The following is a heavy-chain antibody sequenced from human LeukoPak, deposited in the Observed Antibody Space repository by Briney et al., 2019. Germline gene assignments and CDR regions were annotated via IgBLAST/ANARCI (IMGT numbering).Heavy chain of an antibody. D-gene: IGHD2-2*01. CDR3: ARDYHDAFDI. CDR1: GGTFSSYA. J-gene: IGHJ3*02. CDR2: IIPIFGTA. V-gene: IGHV1-69*13. Sequence: ASVKVSCKASGGTFSSYAISWVRQAPGQGLEWMGGIIPIFGTANYAQKFQGRVTITADESTSTAYMELSSLRSEDTAVYYCARDYHDAFDIWGQGTMVTVSS.